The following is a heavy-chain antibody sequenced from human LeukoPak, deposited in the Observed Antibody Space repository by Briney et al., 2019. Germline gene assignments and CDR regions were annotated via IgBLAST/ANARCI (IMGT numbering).Heavy chain of an antibody. Sequence: GSSVKVSCKASGGTFSSYAISWGRQAPGQGLEWMGRIIPILGIANYAQKFQGRVTITADKSTSTAYMELSSLRSEDTAVYYCARDRMVRGVIIMHLWAQGTTVSVSS. J-gene: IGHJ6*02. CDR3: ARDRMVRGVIIMHL. CDR2: IIPILGIA. V-gene: IGHV1-69*04. CDR1: GGTFSSYA. D-gene: IGHD3-10*01.